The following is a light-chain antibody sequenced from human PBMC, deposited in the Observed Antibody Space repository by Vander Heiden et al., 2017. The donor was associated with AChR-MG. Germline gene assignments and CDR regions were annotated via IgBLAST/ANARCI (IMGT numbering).Light chain of an antibody. Sequence: QSALTQPRSVSGSPGQSVTISCTGTSSDVGGHNFVSSYQQYPGKAPKVMIYDVRKRPSGVPDRFSGSKSGNTASLTISGLQAEEEADYYCCSYAGSYIFVFGTGTKVTVL. CDR1: SSDVGGHNF. CDR3: CSYAGSYIFV. V-gene: IGLV2-11*01. J-gene: IGLJ1*01. CDR2: DVR.